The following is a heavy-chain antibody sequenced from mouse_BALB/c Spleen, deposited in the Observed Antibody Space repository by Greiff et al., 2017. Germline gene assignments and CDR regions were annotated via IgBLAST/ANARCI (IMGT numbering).Heavy chain of an antibody. V-gene: IGHV5-6*03. Sequence: DVMLVESGGGLVQPGGSLKLSCAASGFTFSSYGMSWVRQTPEKRLEWVATISDGGSYTYYPDSVKGRFTISRDNAKNNLYLQMSSLKSEDTAMYYCARGYYGSTWFAYWGQGTLVTVSA. CDR2: ISDGGSYT. CDR3: ARGYYGSTWFAY. D-gene: IGHD1-1*01. J-gene: IGHJ3*01. CDR1: GFTFSSYG.